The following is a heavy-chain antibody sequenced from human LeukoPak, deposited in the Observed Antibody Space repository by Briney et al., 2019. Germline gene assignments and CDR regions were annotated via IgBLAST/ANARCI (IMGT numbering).Heavy chain of an antibody. CDR2: ISSISHYI. CDR1: GITFSTYT. V-gene: IGHV3-21*01. J-gene: IGHJ4*02. Sequence: GGSLRLSCAASGITFSTYTMTWVRQAPGKGLEWVSSISSISHYIYYAASVKGRFTISRDNAKNSLYLQMNRLGAEDTAVYYCARQRQLERLAFGKEGSAFDYWGQGNPGHRLL. CDR3: ARQRQLERLAFGKEGSAFDY. D-gene: IGHD1-1*01.